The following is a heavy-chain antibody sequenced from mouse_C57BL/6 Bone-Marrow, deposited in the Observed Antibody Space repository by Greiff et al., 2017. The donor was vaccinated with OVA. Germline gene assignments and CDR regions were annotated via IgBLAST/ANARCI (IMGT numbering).Heavy chain of an antibody. Sequence: EVQGVESGGGLVKPGGSLKLSCAASGFPFSSYAMSWVRQTPEKRLEWVATISDGGSYTYYPDNVKGRFTISRDNAKNNLYLQMSHLKSEDTAMYYCARTYSNYAMDYWGQGTSVTVSS. D-gene: IGHD2-5*01. CDR1: GFPFSSYA. CDR3: ARTYSNYAMDY. J-gene: IGHJ4*01. V-gene: IGHV5-4*01. CDR2: ISDGGSYT.